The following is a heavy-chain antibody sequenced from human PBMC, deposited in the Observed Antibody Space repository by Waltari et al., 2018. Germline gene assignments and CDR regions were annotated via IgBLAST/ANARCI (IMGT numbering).Heavy chain of an antibody. J-gene: IGHJ4*02. Sequence: QVQLVQSGAAVKKPGASVKLSCEASGSVFTAYSFPWVRQAPGRGLEWMGYVDPHNGGISYAQRFQGRVTMTRDTSISTVYMELSGLTSDDTAVYYCAREVFRFDYWGQGALVTVSS. CDR2: VDPHNGGI. CDR1: GSVFTAYS. CDR3: AREVFRFDY. V-gene: IGHV1-2*02.